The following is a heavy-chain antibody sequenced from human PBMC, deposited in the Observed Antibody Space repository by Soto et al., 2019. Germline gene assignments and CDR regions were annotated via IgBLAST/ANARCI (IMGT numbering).Heavy chain of an antibody. CDR1: GYTFTAYG. J-gene: IGHJ4*02. Sequence: QVQLVQSGAEVKKPGASVKVSCKASGYTFTAYGISWVRQAPGRGLEWMGWIGTYNGNTNYAQKVQGRVTMTTDTSTSTAHMELRSLRADDTAVYYCGKNKYGSSGGFDSWGQGTLVTVSS. CDR3: GKNKYGSSGGFDS. D-gene: IGHD2-15*01. V-gene: IGHV1-18*01. CDR2: IGTYNGNT.